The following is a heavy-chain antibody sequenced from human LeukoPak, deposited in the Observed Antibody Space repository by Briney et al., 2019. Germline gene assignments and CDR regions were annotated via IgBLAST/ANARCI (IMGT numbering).Heavy chain of an antibody. CDR3: AREYSGSYFLGGGNYYYYYYMDV. V-gene: IGHV3-7*01. CDR1: GFTFSNYW. CDR2: IRRDGSET. D-gene: IGHD1-26*01. J-gene: IGHJ6*03. Sequence: PGGSLRLSCAASGFTFSNYWMTWVRRAPGKGLEWVANIRRDGSETHYVDSVRGRFTISRDNAKNSLYLQMNSLRAEDTAVYYCAREYSGSYFLGGGNYYYYYYMDVWGKGTTVTVSS.